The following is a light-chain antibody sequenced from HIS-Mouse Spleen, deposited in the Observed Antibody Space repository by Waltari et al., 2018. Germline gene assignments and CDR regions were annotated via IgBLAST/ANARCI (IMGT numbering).Light chain of an antibody. V-gene: IGLV2-14*03. CDR1: SSDVGGYNY. J-gene: IGLJ2*01. Sequence: QSALTQPASVSGSPGQSITISCTRTSSDVGGYNYVSRYQQHPGKAPKLMIYDVSNRPSGVSNRFSGSKSGNTASLTISGLQAEDEADYYCSSYTSSSTVVFGGGTKLTVL. CDR2: DVS. CDR3: SSYTSSSTVV.